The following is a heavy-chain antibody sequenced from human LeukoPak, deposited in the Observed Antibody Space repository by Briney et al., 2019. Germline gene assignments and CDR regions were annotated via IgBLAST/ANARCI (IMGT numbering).Heavy chain of an antibody. V-gene: IGHV3-23*01. CDR2: ISGSGGST. J-gene: IGHJ4*02. CDR3: AKDLPNYDSSGAFDY. D-gene: IGHD3-22*01. Sequence: PGGSLRLSCAASGFTFSTYGMSWVRQAPGKGLEWVSAISGSGGSTYYADSVKGRFTISRDNSKNTLYLQMNSLRAEDTAVYYCAKDLPNYDSSGAFDYWGQGTLVTVSS. CDR1: GFTFSTYG.